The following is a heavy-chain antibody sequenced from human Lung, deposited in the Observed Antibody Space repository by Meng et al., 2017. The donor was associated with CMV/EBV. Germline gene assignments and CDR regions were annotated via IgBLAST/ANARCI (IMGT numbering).Heavy chain of an antibody. CDR3: SRIVGGSYYGD. CDR1: GFSLSTSGMR. J-gene: IGHJ4*02. D-gene: IGHD1-26*01. CDR2: IDWDDDK. Sequence: SGPXLVXPTPTLTLTCTFSGFSLSTSGMRVSWIRQPPGKALEWLARIDWDDDKFYITFLKTRLTISKDTSKNQVVLTMTNMDPVDTATYYCSRIVGGSYYGDWXQGTLVTVSS. V-gene: IGHV2-70D*14.